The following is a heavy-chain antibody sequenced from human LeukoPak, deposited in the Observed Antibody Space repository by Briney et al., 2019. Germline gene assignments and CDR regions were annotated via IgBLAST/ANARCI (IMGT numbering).Heavy chain of an antibody. J-gene: IGHJ4*02. CDR2: TYYRSKWYD. CDR3: ARGLGGGYFDY. V-gene: IGHV6-1*01. Sequence: SPTLSLTCVISGDSVSSNSATWNWLRQSPSRGLEWLGRTYYRSKWYDDDAVSVKSRITIHPDTSKNQFPLHLNSVTPEDTALYYCARGLGGGYFDYWGQGTLVTVSS. CDR1: GDSVSSNSAT. D-gene: IGHD3-16*01.